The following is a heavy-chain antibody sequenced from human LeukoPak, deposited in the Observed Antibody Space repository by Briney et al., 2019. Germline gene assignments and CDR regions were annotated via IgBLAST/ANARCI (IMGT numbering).Heavy chain of an antibody. D-gene: IGHD3-3*01. V-gene: IGHV1-3*01. CDR1: GYTFTSYA. CDR2: INPGNGNT. CDR3: ARDGITIFGVADY. J-gene: IGHJ4*02. Sequence: ASVKVSCKASGYTFTSYAVHWVRQAPGQSLEWMGWINPGNGNTKYSQKFQGRVTITRDTSASTAYMELSGLRSEDTAVYYCARDGITIFGVADYWGQGTLVTVSS.